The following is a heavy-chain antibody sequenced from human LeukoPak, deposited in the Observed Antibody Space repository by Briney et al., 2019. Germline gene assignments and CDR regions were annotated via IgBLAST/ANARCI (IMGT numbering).Heavy chain of an antibody. J-gene: IGHJ4*02. CDR2: IYYSGST. CDR1: GGSISSSSYY. D-gene: IGHD6-19*01. Sequence: SETLSLTCTVSGGSISSSSYYWGWIRQPPGKGLEWIGTIYYSGSTYYNPSHKSRVTISVDTSKNQFSLKLSSVTAADTAVYYCARGSSIAVAGTPYFDYWGQGTLVTVSS. CDR3: ARGSSIAVAGTPYFDY. V-gene: IGHV4-39*07.